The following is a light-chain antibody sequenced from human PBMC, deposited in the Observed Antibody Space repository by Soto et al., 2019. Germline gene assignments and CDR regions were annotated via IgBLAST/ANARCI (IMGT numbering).Light chain of an antibody. V-gene: IGKV3-11*01. Sequence: EIVLTQSPATLSLSPGERATLSCRASQSVSSYLAWYQQKPGQAPRLLIYDASNRATSIPARFSGSGSGTDFTLPISSLEPEDFAVYYCQQRSNWPRTFSQGTKVEIK. J-gene: IGKJ1*01. CDR1: QSVSSY. CDR2: DAS. CDR3: QQRSNWPRT.